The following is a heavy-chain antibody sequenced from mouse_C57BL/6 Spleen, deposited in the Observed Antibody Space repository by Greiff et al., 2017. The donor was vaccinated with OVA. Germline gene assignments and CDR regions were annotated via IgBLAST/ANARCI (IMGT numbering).Heavy chain of an antibody. Sequence: EVQGVESGEGLVKPGGSLKLSCAASGFTFSSYAMSWVRQTPEKRLEWVAYISSGGDYIYYADTVKGRFTISRDNARNTLYLQMSSLKSEDTAMYYCTRGDYGSSGFAYWGQGTLVTVSA. D-gene: IGHD1-1*01. CDR2: ISSGGDYI. CDR1: GFTFSSYA. J-gene: IGHJ3*01. V-gene: IGHV5-9-1*02. CDR3: TRGDYGSSGFAY.